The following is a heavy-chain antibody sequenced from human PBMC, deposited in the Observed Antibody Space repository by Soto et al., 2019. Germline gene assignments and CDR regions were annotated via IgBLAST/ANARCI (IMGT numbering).Heavy chain of an antibody. Sequence: QVQLQESGPGLVKPAETLSLTCTVSGGSISSYYWSWIRQPPGKGLEWIGYIYYSGSSNYNPSLQSRVTISVDTSKNPFSLKLRSVTAADTAVYYCARRWGSAFDIWGQETMVTVSS. V-gene: IGHV4-59*01. D-gene: IGHD3-16*01. J-gene: IGHJ3*02. CDR3: ARRWGSAFDI. CDR1: GGSISSYY. CDR2: IYYSGSS.